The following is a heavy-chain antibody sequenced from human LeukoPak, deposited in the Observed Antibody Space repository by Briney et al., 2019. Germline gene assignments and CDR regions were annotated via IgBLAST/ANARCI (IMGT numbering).Heavy chain of an antibody. D-gene: IGHD3-3*01. CDR2: INSDGSST. V-gene: IGHV3-74*01. CDR3: ARGITIFGVAKVDY. Sequence: GGSLRLSCGASGFTFSTYGMHWVRQAPGKGLVWVSRINSDGSSTSYADSVKGRFTISRDNAKNTLYLQMNSLRAEDTAVYYCARGITIFGVAKVDYWGQGTLVTVSS. J-gene: IGHJ4*02. CDR1: GFTFSTYG.